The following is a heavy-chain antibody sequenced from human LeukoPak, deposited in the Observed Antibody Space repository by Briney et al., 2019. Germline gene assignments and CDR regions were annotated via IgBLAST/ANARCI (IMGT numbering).Heavy chain of an antibody. Sequence: SETLSLTCAVSGGSISSSNWWSWVRQPPGKGLEWIGEIYHSGSTNYNPSLKSRVTISVDKSKSQFSLKLSSVTAADTAVYYCARGPMVRGVKGANWFDPWGQGTLVTVSS. CDR1: GGSISSSNW. D-gene: IGHD3-10*01. V-gene: IGHV4-4*02. CDR3: ARGPMVRGVKGANWFDP. J-gene: IGHJ5*02. CDR2: IYHSGST.